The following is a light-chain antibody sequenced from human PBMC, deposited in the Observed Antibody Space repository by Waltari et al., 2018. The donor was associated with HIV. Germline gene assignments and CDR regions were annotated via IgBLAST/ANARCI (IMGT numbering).Light chain of an antibody. CDR3: LQYGSWPWT. CDR1: QSVGTS. J-gene: IGKJ1*01. Sequence: EVVMMQSPATLSVSPGERLTLSCRASQSVGTSFDWYQQKPGQTPRLLVYGASARFTSVPARFSGSGSGTEFTLTVTSLQSEDFAFYYCLQYGSWPWTFGQGTKVEIK. V-gene: IGKV3-15*01. CDR2: GAS.